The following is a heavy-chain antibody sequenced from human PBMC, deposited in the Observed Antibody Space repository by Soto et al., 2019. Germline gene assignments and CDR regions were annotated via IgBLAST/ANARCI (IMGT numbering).Heavy chain of an antibody. CDR2: ISYDGSNK. CDR1: GFTFSSYA. CDR3: ARDLAQMEYGSGSYPGGGMDV. J-gene: IGHJ6*04. Sequence: QVQLVESGGGVVQPGRSLRLSCAASGFTFSSYAMHWVRQAPGKGLEWVAVISYDGSNKYYADSVKGRFTISRDNSKNTLKLQRKGLRAEDTAVIYCARDLAQMEYGSGSYPGGGMDVWGKGTTVTVSS. V-gene: IGHV3-30-3*01. D-gene: IGHD3-10*01.